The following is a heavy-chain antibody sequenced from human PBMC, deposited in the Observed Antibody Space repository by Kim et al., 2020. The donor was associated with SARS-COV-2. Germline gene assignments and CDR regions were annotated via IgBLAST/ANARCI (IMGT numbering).Heavy chain of an antibody. CDR3: ARAGDYVTPAFDI. J-gene: IGHJ3*02. D-gene: IGHD4-17*01. CDR2: INHSGST. CDR1: GGSFSGYY. Sequence: SESLSLTCAVYGGSFSGYYWSWIRQPPGKGLEWIGEINHSGSTNYNPSLKSRVTISVDTSKNQFSLKLSSVTAADTAVYYCARAGDYVTPAFDIWGQGTMVTVSS. V-gene: IGHV4-34*01.